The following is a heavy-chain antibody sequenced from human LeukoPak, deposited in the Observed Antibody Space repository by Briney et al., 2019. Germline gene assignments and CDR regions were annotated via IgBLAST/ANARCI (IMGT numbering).Heavy chain of an antibody. CDR1: GVSISSSSYY. J-gene: IGHJ4*02. CDR3: ARLVGRSWYHEVLFGRDY. V-gene: IGHV4-39*01. D-gene: IGHD6-13*01. CDR2: IHYRGNT. Sequence: SETLSLTCTVSGVSISSSSYYWGWIRQPPGKGREWIGTIHYRGNTYYHPSLKSRVAISVDTAKNHFSLKLTSVTAADTAMYYCARLVGRSWYHEVLFGRDYWGQGTLVTVSS.